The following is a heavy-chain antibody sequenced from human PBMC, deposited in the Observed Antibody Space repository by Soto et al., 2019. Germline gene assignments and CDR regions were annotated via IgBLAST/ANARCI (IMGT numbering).Heavy chain of an antibody. CDR2: ISGSGGST. CDR3: AKSRGYCSSTSCLWGTYYYYGMDV. CDR1: GFTFSSYA. D-gene: IGHD2-2*01. J-gene: IGHJ6*02. Sequence: GGSLRLSCAASGFTFSSYAMSWVRQAPGKGLEWVSAISGSGGSTYYADSVKGRFTISRDNSKNTLYLQMNSLRAEDTAVYYCAKSRGYCSSTSCLWGTYYYYGMDVWGQGTTVTVSS. V-gene: IGHV3-23*01.